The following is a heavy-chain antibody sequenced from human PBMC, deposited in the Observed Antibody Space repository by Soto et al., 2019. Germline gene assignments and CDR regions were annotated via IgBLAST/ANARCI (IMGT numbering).Heavy chain of an antibody. D-gene: IGHD3-22*01. J-gene: IGHJ6*02. CDR2: IYYSGST. CDR3: ARDHPGFYYDSSGYWGFGYYYGMGV. Sequence: SETLSLTCTVSGGSISSYYWSWIRQPPGKGLEWVGYIYYSGSTNYNPSLKSRVTISVDTSKNQFSLKLSSVTAADTAVYYCARDHPGFYYDSSGYWGFGYYYGMGVWGQGTMVTVSS. V-gene: IGHV4-59*01. CDR1: GGSISSYY.